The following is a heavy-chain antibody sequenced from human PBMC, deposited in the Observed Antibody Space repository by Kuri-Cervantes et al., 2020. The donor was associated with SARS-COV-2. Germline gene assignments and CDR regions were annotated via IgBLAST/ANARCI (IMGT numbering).Heavy chain of an antibody. V-gene: IGHV4-34*01. CDR3: ARARLGLVNTDFDY. CDR2: INHSGST. Sequence: SETLSLSCAVFGGSFSAYYWNWIRQLPGKGLECIGEINHSGSTNYNPSLNSRVTISIDTSKNQFSLKLSSVTAADTAVYYCARARLGLVNTDFDYWGQGTLVTVSS. J-gene: IGHJ4*02. D-gene: IGHD3/OR15-3a*01. CDR1: GGSFSAYY.